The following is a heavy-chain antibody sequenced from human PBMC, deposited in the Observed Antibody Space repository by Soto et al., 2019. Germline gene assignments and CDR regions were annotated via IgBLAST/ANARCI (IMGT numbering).Heavy chain of an antibody. CDR2: IYYSGST. CDR3: AMHIVVVPAAETVNDY. D-gene: IGHD2-2*01. J-gene: IGHJ4*02. V-gene: IGHV4-39*01. CDR1: GGSISSSSYY. Sequence: SETLSLTCTVSGGSISSSSYYWGWIRQPPGKGLEWIGSIYYSGSTYYNPSLKSRVTISVDTSKNQFSLKLSSVTAADTAVYYCAMHIVVVPAAETVNDYWGQGTLVTVSS.